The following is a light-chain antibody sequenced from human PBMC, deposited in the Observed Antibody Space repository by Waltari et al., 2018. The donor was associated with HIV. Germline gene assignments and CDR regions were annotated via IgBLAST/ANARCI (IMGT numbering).Light chain of an antibody. CDR2: EDI. Sequence: SYELTQPPSVSVSPGQTATITRSGDTLTDKYASWYQQKPGQSHLLIMYEDISRPSGIPERFSGSNSGNTATLTISGTQIMDEADYFCQAWDTTTRTVFGSGTRVSVL. CDR3: QAWDTTTRTV. CDR1: TLTDKY. J-gene: IGLJ1*01. V-gene: IGLV3-1*01.